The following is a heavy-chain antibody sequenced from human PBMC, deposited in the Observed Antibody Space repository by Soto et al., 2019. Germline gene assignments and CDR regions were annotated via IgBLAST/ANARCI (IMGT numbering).Heavy chain of an antibody. V-gene: IGHV1-2*02. D-gene: IGHD6-13*01. CDR3: ARDPPGSIAAAGTRYYYYGMDV. Sequence: ASLKVSCKASGYTFTGYYMHWVRQASGQGLEWMGWINPNSGGTNYAQKFQGRVTMTRDTSISTAYMELSRLRSDDTAVYYCARDPPGSIAAAGTRYYYYGMDVWGQGTTVTVSS. CDR1: GYTFTGYY. J-gene: IGHJ6*02. CDR2: INPNSGGT.